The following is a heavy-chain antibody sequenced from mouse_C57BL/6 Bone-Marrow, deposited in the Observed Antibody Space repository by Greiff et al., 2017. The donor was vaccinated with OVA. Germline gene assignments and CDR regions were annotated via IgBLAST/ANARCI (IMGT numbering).Heavy chain of an antibody. J-gene: IGHJ1*03. V-gene: IGHV1-61*01. D-gene: IGHD2-4*01. CDR1: GYTFTSYW. Sequence: VQLQQPGAELVRPGSSVKLSCKASGYTFTSYWMDWVKQRPGQGLEWIGNIYPSDSETHYNQKFKDKATLTVDNSSSTAYMQLSSLTSEDSAVYYGARWDYGHWYFDVWGTGTTVTVSS. CDR3: ARWDYGHWYFDV. CDR2: IYPSDSET.